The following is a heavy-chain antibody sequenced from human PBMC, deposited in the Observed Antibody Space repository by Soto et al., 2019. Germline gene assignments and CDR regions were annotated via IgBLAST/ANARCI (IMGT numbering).Heavy chain of an antibody. J-gene: IGHJ4*02. CDR3: ANESPSGSNLDY. V-gene: IGHV3-30*18. Sequence: PWGSLRLSCAASGFTFSSYGMHWVRQAPGKGLEWVAVISYDGSNKYYADSVKGRFTISRDNSKNTLYLQMNSLRAEDTAVYYCANESPSGSNLDYWGQGTLVTVSS. D-gene: IGHD1-26*01. CDR1: GFTFSSYG. CDR2: ISYDGSNK.